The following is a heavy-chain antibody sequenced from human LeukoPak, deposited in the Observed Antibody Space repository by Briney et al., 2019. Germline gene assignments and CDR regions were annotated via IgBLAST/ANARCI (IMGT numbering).Heavy chain of an antibody. CDR2: ISYDGSNK. CDR3: AKDRDIVVVPGGIRHGLDY. D-gene: IGHD2-2*01. V-gene: IGHV3-30*18. Sequence: GGSLRLSCAASGFTFSSYGMHWVRQAPGKGLEWAAVISYDGSNKYYADSVKGRFTISRDNSKNTLYLQMNSLRAEDTSVYYCAKDRDIVVVPGGIRHGLDYWGQGTLVTVSS. CDR1: GFTFSSYG. J-gene: IGHJ4*02.